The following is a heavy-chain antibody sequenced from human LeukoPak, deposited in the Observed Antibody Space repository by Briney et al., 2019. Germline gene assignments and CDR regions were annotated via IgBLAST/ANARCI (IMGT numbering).Heavy chain of an antibody. CDR2: INHSGST. Sequence: PSETLSLTCAVYGGSFSGYYWSWIRQPPGKGLEWIGEINHSGSTKYNPSLKSRVTISVDTSKNQFSLKLSSVTAADTAVYYCARDHGYSSSRFFDYWGQGTLVTVSS. CDR3: ARDHGYSSSRFFDY. D-gene: IGHD6-13*01. V-gene: IGHV4-34*01. CDR1: GGSFSGYY. J-gene: IGHJ4*02.